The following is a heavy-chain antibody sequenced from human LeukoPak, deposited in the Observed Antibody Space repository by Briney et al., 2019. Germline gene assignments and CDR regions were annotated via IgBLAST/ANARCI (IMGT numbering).Heavy chain of an antibody. CDR3: ARRLHARRDPYNPFDS. D-gene: IGHD5-24*01. CDR1: GGNFNTYS. Sequence: SVKVSCKASGGNFNTYSLSWIRQAPGQGLEWMGGFTTILRTPTYAQKFQDRVNLSADEVTGTVYMDLGGLRSEDTAIYYCARRLHARRDPYNPFDSWGQGTLVTVSA. V-gene: IGHV1-69*13. CDR2: FTTILRTP. J-gene: IGHJ4*02.